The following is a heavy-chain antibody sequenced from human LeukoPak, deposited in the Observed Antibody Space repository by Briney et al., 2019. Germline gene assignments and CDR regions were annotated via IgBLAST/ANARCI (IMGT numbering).Heavy chain of an antibody. CDR1: GGSFSGYY. CDR2: INHSGST. J-gene: IGHJ4*02. CDR3: ARGSIAARHFDY. Sequence: SETLSLTCAVYGGSFSGYYWSWIRQPPGKGLEWIGEINHSGSTNYNPSLKSRVTISVDTSKNQFPLKLSSVTAADTAVYYCARGSIAARHFDYWGQGTLVTVSS. D-gene: IGHD6-6*01. V-gene: IGHV4-34*01.